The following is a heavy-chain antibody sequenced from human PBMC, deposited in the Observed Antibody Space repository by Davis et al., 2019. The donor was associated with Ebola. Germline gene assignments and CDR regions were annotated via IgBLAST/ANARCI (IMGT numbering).Heavy chain of an antibody. CDR1: GGTFSSYA. D-gene: IGHD2-8*01. CDR2: IIPILGIA. Sequence: AASVKVSCKASGGTFSSYAISWVRQAPGQGLEWMGRIIPILGIANYAQKFQGRVTITADKSTSTAYMELSSLRSEDTAVYYCAGGYCINGVCYKYYYYGMDVWGQGTTVTVSS. J-gene: IGHJ6*02. CDR3: AGGYCINGVCYKYYYYGMDV. V-gene: IGHV1-69*04.